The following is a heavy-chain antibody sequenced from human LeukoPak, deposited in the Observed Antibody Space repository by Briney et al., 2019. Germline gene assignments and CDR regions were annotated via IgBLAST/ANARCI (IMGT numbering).Heavy chain of an antibody. V-gene: IGHV3-30*04. CDR2: ISYDGSNK. J-gene: IGHJ4*02. D-gene: IGHD6-19*01. CDR3: ARDQVAVAAESFDY. CDR1: GFTFSSYA. Sequence: AGGSLRLSCAASGFTFSSYAMHWVRQAPGKGLEWVAVISYDGSNKYYADSVKGRFTISRDNSKNTLYLQMNSLRAEDTAVYYCARDQVAVAAESFDYWGQGTLVTVSS.